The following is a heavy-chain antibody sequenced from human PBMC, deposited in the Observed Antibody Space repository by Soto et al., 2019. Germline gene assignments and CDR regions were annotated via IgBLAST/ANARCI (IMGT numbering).Heavy chain of an antibody. J-gene: IGHJ6*02. Sequence: QITLKESGPTLAKPTQTLTLTCTFSGVSLSTPGVGVGWIRQPPGKALEWLALIYWDDDKGYSPSLESRRTTTTDTSKKPVVLTLTTMAPVDTATYYCAHTDQDYYYAMDVWGPGTTLTVSS. V-gene: IGHV2-5*02. CDR1: GVSLSTPGVG. CDR2: IYWDDDK. CDR3: AHTDQDYYYAMDV.